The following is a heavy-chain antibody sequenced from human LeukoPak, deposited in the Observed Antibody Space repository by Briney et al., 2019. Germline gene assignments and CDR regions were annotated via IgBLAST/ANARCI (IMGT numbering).Heavy chain of an antibody. CDR3: ARGPHYYDSSGYFDY. D-gene: IGHD3-22*01. V-gene: IGHV3-48*04. Sequence: QSGGSLRLSCAASGFTFSSYSMTWVRQAPGKGLEWVSYISSSSSTIYYADSVKGRFTISRDNAKNSLYLQMNSLRAEDTAVYYCARGPHYYDSSGYFDYWGQGTLVTVSS. CDR2: ISSSSSTI. J-gene: IGHJ4*02. CDR1: GFTFSSYS.